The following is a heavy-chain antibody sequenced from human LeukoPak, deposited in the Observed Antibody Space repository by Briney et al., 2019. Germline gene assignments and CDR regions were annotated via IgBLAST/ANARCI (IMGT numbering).Heavy chain of an antibody. CDR3: ARDRDGTPPGGLRFFDY. CDR2: IFHSGST. Sequence: SETLSLTCSVSGYSISSGFYWGWIRPPPGKELEWIGSIFHSGSTYYNPSLKSRVTISVDTSRNQFSLKLTSVTAADTAVYYCARDRDGTPPGGLRFFDYWGQGTLVTVSS. CDR1: GYSISSGFY. J-gene: IGHJ4*02. V-gene: IGHV4-38-2*02. D-gene: IGHD5-12*01.